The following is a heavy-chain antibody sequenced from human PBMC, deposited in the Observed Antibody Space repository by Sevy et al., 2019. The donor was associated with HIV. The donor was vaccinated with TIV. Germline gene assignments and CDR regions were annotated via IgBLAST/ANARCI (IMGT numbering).Heavy chain of an antibody. J-gene: IGHJ6*02. CDR1: GYTFTSYA. CDR3: ARDREGTGAIIYGMDV. Sequence: ASVKVSCKASGYTFTSYAMNWVRQAPGQGLEWMGWINTNTGNPTYAQGFTGRFVFSLDTSVSTAYLQISSLKAEDTAVYYCARDREGTGAIIYGMDVWGQRTTVTVSS. CDR2: INTNTGNP. V-gene: IGHV7-4-1*02. D-gene: IGHD1-26*01.